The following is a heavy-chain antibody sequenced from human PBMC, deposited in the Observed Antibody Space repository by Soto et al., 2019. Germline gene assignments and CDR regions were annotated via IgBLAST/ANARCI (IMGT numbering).Heavy chain of an antibody. CDR2: IIAFSDIV. CDR3: ARSLYSSSWFHSGNSYYYYGMDV. V-gene: IGHV1-69*12. CDR1: GGTFGIYA. Sequence: QVQLVQSGAEVKKPGSSVKVSCKASGGTFGIYAITSVRQAPGQGLEWMGGIIAFSDIVNYTQKLQGRVTITADESTNTAYMDLSSLRSEDTAVYYCARSLYSSSWFHSGNSYYYYGMDVWGQGTTVTVSS. J-gene: IGHJ6*02. D-gene: IGHD6-13*01.